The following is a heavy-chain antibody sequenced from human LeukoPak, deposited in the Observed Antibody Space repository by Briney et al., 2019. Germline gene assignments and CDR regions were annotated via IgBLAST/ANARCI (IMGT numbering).Heavy chain of an antibody. Sequence: GASVKVSCKASGYTFTTYTINWVRQAPGQGLEWMGWINTNTGNPTYAQGFAGRFVFSLDTSVSTAYLQISSLKAEDTAVYYCARDKGVGTADYYYYYYMDVWGKGTTVTVSS. CDR3: ARDKGVGTADYYYYYYMDV. J-gene: IGHJ6*03. CDR1: GYTFTTYT. CDR2: INTNTGNP. V-gene: IGHV7-4-1*02. D-gene: IGHD1-1*01.